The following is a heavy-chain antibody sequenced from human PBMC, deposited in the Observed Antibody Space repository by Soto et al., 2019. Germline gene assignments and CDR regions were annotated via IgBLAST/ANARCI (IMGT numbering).Heavy chain of an antibody. CDR2: IYYSGST. D-gene: IGHD3-16*01. Sequence: SETLSLTCTVSGVSISSYYWSWIRQPPGKGLEWIGYIYYSGSTNYNPSLKSRVTISVDTSKNQLSLKLSSVTAADTAVYYCARVRGVIFGEFDYWGQGTLVTVSS. V-gene: IGHV4-59*01. CDR3: ARVRGVIFGEFDY. CDR1: GVSISSYY. J-gene: IGHJ4*02.